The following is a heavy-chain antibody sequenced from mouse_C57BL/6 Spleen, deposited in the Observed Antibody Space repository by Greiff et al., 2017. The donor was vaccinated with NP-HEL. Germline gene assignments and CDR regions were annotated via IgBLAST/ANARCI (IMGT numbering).Heavy chain of an antibody. Sequence: EVQLQQSGAELVRPGASVKLSCTASGFNIKDDYMHWVKQRPEQGLEWIGWIDPENGDTEYASKFQGKATITADTSSNTAYLQLSSLTSEDTAVYYCTKIYDDYDGRAYWGQGTLVTVSA. J-gene: IGHJ3*01. V-gene: IGHV14-4*01. CDR1: GFNIKDDY. D-gene: IGHD2-4*01. CDR3: TKIYDDYDGRAY. CDR2: IDPENGDT.